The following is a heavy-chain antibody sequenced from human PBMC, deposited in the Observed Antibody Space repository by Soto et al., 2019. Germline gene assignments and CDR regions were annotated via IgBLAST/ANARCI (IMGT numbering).Heavy chain of an antibody. Sequence: PGESLKISCKGSGYSFTSYWIGWVRQMPGKGLEWMGIIYPGDSDTRYSPSFQGQVTISADKSISTACLQWSSLKASDTAMYYCARPIAAGTYYYYYGMDVWGQGTTVTVSS. CDR2: IYPGDSDT. J-gene: IGHJ6*02. CDR3: ARPIAAGTYYYYYGMDV. V-gene: IGHV5-51*01. D-gene: IGHD6-13*01. CDR1: GYSFTSYW.